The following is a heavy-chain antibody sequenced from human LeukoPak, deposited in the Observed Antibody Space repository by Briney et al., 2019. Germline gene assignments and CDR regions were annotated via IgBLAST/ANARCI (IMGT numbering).Heavy chain of an antibody. J-gene: IGHJ4*02. V-gene: IGHV4-59*01. CDR1: GVSISSYY. D-gene: IGHD5-18*01. Sequence: SETLSLTCAVSGVSISSYYWSWIRQTPGKGLEWMGYIYDSGTTNHNHSLKSRVTMSVDTSKNQFSLKLSSVTAADTAVYYCAGRYRSRLDFWGQGTLVTVSS. CDR2: IYDSGTT. CDR3: AGRYRSRLDF.